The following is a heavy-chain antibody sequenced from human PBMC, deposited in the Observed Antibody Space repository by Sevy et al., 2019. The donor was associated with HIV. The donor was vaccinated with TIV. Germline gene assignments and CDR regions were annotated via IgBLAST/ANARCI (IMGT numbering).Heavy chain of an antibody. CDR1: GFSFRSYW. J-gene: IGHJ6*02. CDR2: IKLDGDEK. CDR3: ARDSKGGLDV. Sequence: GGSLRLSCTASGFSFRSYWMTWVRQAPGMGLEWVANIKLDGDEKYYVESVKGRFTISRDNVKNSLYLQMNNLRAEDTAVYYCARDSKGGLDVWGQGTTVTVSS. V-gene: IGHV3-7*01. D-gene: IGHD4-4*01.